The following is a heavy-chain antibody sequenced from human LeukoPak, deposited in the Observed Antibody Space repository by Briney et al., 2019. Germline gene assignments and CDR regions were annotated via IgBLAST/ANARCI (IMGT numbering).Heavy chain of an antibody. J-gene: IGHJ6*03. CDR3: ARDLPYSSSWYGTGDYYYYMDV. CDR2: IYTSGST. D-gene: IGHD6-13*01. CDR1: GGSISSYY. V-gene: IGHV4-4*07. Sequence: SETLSLTCTVSGGSISSYYWSWIRQPAGKGLEWIGRIYTSGSTNYNPSLKSRVSMSVDTSKNQFSLKLSSVTAADTAVYYCARDLPYSSSWYGTGDYYYYMDVWGKGTTVTVSS.